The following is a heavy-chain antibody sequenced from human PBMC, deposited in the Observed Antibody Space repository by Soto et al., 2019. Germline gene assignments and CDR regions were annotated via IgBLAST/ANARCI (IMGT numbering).Heavy chain of an antibody. D-gene: IGHD4-17*01. CDR1: GGSISTSTDY. Sequence: QLQLQESGPGLVNPSETLSLTCTVSGGSISTSTDYWGWIRRPPGKGLEWIGSISYSWRTFYNPSLKSRVTISVDTSKNQSSLKVTTVTAADTAVYSCAGHDHSDHGHPNWFDPWGQATLVTVST. V-gene: IGHV4-39*01. CDR2: ISYSWRT. CDR3: AGHDHSDHGHPNWFDP. J-gene: IGHJ5*02.